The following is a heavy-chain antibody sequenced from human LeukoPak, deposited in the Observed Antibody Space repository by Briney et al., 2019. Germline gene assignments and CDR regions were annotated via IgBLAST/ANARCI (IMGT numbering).Heavy chain of an antibody. D-gene: IGHD6-6*01. CDR3: ARDSLWGSSSSDDY. J-gene: IGHJ4*02. CDR2: ISSSSSYI. Sequence: GGSLRLSCAASGFTFSSYAMSWVRQAPGKGLEWVSSISSSSSYIYYADSVKGRFTISRDNAKNSLYLQMNSLRAEDTAVYYCARDSLWGSSSSDDYWGQGTLVTVSS. CDR1: GFTFSSYA. V-gene: IGHV3-21*01.